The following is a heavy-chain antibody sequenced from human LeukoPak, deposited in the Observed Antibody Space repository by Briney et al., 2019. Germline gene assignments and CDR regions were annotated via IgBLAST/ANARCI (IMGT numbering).Heavy chain of an antibody. J-gene: IGHJ4*02. CDR3: ARGDDNSGYSLDY. V-gene: IGHV4-30-2*01. CDR1: GVSISSGGYY. Sequence: SQTLSLTCTVSGVSISSGGYYWSWIRQPPGKGLEWIGYIYHSGSTYYNPSLKSRVTISMDTSKNQFSLKLTSVTAADAAVYYCARGDDNSGYSLDYWGQGTLVTVSS. CDR2: IYHSGST. D-gene: IGHD3-22*01.